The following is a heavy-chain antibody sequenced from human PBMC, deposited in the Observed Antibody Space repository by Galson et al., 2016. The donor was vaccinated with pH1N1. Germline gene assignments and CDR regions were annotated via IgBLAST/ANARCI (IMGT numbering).Heavy chain of an antibody. CDR1: GFSFSDYY. D-gene: IGHD6-19*01. CDR3: ARGGVSVAAVFDL. V-gene: IGHV3-11*06. J-gene: IGHJ4*02. CDR2: IRSSRKNT. Sequence: SLRLSCAASGFSFSDYYMSWVRQAPGKGLEWVSYIRSSRKNTNYATLVKGRFSISRDNAKNLLFLQMNSLRAEDTAVYYCARGGVSVAAVFDLWGQGALVTVSP.